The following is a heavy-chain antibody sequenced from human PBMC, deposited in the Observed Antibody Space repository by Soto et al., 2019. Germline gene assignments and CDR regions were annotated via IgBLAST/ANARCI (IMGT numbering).Heavy chain of an antibody. CDR3: ARRITVTTGRYFDY. J-gene: IGHJ4*02. V-gene: IGHV3-66*01. CDR1: GLTVSSNF. CDR2: IYSGGST. D-gene: IGHD4-17*01. Sequence: EVQLVESGGGLVQPGGSLRLSCAASGLTVSSNFMSWVRQAPGKGPEWVSVIYSGGSTYYADSVKGRFTISRDNSKNTLYLQMNSLRAEDTAVYYCARRITVTTGRYFDYWGQGTLVTVSS.